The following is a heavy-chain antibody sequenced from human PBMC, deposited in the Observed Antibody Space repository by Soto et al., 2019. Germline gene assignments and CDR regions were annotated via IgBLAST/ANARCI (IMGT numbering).Heavy chain of an antibody. CDR2: ISYDGSNK. CDR3: ARGVGGSFDY. CDR1: GFTFSSYA. V-gene: IGHV3-30-3*01. J-gene: IGHJ4*02. Sequence: QVQLVESGGGVVQPGRSLRLSCAASGFTFSSYAMHWVRQAPGKGLEWVAVISYDGSNKYYADSVKGRFTISRDNSKNTLYLQMNSLSAEDTAVYYCARGVGGSFDYWGQGTLVTVSS. D-gene: IGHD3-16*01.